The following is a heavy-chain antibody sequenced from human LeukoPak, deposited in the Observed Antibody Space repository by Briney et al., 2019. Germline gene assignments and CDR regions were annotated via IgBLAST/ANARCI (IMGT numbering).Heavy chain of an antibody. CDR1: GFAFSSYW. D-gene: IGHD6-19*01. Sequence: GGSLRLSCAASGFAFSSYWMSWVRQAPGKGLEWVANIKQDGSEKYYVDSVKGRFTISRDNAKNSLYLQMNSLRAEDTAVYYCARVSGWYGMRDQYYYGMDVRGQGTTVTVSS. V-gene: IGHV3-7*01. J-gene: IGHJ6*02. CDR2: IKQDGSEK. CDR3: ARVSGWYGMRDQYYYGMDV.